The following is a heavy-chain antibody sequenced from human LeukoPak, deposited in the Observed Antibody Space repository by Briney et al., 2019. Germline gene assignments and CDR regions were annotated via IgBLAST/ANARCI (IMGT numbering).Heavy chain of an antibody. CDR1: GYSISNDSY. J-gene: IGHJ4*02. V-gene: IGHV4-38-2*02. CDR3: ARDPNWNNDGFFDY. D-gene: IGHD1/OR15-1a*01. CDR2: MFHSGSP. Sequence: PSETLSLTCTVSGYSISNDSYWGWIRQPPGKGLEWIGSMFHSGSPYYNPSLNSRVTISVDTSKNQFSLKVRSVTAADTAVYYCARDPNWNNDGFFDYWGQGALVTVSS.